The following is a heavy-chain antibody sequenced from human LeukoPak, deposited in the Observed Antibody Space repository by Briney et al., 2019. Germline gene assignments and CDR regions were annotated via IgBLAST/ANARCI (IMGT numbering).Heavy chain of an antibody. Sequence: GGSLRLSCAASGFTFSSYSMNWVRQAPGKGLEWVSSISSSSSYIYYADSVKGRFTISRDNAKNSLYLQMNSLRAEDTAVYYCARAPGSYSAAPFDYWGQGTLVTVSS. CDR1: GFTFSSYS. D-gene: IGHD2-15*01. CDR3: ARAPGSYSAAPFDY. J-gene: IGHJ4*02. CDR2: ISSSSSYI. V-gene: IGHV3-21*01.